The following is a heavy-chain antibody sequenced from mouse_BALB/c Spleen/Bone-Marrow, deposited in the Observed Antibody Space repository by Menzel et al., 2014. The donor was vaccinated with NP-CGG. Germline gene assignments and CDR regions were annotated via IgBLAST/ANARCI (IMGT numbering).Heavy chain of an antibody. J-gene: IGHJ4*01. Sequence: DLVKPCASVKLSCKASGYTFTSYWINWIKQRPGQGLEWIGRIAPGSGSTYHDEMFKGKATLTVDTSSSTAYIQLSSLSSEDSAVYFCARSYYGGALDYW. CDR1: GYTFTSYW. CDR2: IAPGSGST. CDR3: ARSYYGGALDY. V-gene: IGHV1S41*01. D-gene: IGHD1-1*01.